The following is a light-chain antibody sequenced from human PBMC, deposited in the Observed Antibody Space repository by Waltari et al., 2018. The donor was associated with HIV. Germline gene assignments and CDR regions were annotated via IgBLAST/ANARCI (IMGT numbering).Light chain of an antibody. CDR2: RSN. CDR1: SSNIGSNY. CDR3: ATWDDSLSGPV. V-gene: IGLV1-47*01. Sequence: QSVLTQPPSASGTPGQRVAISCSGSSSNIGSNYVYWYQQPPGTAPKVLIYRSNQRPAGVPDRCSCSKSGTSASLAIRALRAEDEADYYCATWDDSLSGPVFGGGTKLTVL. J-gene: IGLJ3*02.